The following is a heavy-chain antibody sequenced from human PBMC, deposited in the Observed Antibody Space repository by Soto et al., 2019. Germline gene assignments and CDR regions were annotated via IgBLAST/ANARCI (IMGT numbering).Heavy chain of an antibody. CDR1: GFTFISYA. CDR3: AKALPDDCGFWSDLLLGYHFDF. Sequence: EVQLLESGGGVVQPGGSLRLSCAASGFTFISYAMSWVRQAPGKGLEWVSATSGSGDSTYYADFGKGRFTISRDNSKNTRDRQMNSLRGEYTAVYYCAKALPDDCGFWSDLLLGYHFDFWGQGTLVTVSS. CDR2: TSGSGDST. D-gene: IGHD3-3*01. V-gene: IGHV3-23*01. J-gene: IGHJ4*02.